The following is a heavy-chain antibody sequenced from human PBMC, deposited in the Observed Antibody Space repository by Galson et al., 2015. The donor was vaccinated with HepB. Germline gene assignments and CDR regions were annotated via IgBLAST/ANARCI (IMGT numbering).Heavy chain of an antibody. Sequence: SVKVSCKASGGTFSSYAISWVRQAPGQGLEWMGGIIPIFGTANYAQKFQGRVTITADESTSTAYMELRSLRSEDTAVYYCARDRTRVAAAGTNPSFAFDYWGQGTLVTVSS. CDR2: IIPIFGTA. J-gene: IGHJ4*02. CDR1: GGTFSSYA. D-gene: IGHD6-13*01. CDR3: ARDRTRVAAAGTNPSFAFDY. V-gene: IGHV1-69*13.